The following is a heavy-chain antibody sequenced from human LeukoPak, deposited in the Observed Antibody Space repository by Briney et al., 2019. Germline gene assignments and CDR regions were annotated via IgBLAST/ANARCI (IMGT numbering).Heavy chain of an antibody. D-gene: IGHD6-13*01. CDR3: AREPGSSSWFNFDY. J-gene: IGHJ4*02. V-gene: IGHV1-2*02. Sequence: ASVTVSYKASGYTFTGYYMQWVRQAPGQGLEWMGWINPNSGGTNYAQKFQGRVTMTRDTSISTAYMELSRLRSDDTAVYYCAREPGSSSWFNFDYWGQGTLVTVSS. CDR2: INPNSGGT. CDR1: GYTFTGYY.